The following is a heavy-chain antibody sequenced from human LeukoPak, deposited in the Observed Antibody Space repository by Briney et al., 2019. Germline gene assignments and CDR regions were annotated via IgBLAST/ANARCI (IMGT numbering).Heavy chain of an antibody. CDR3: AKVSSSWGAAAADY. CDR2: ISGSGGST. D-gene: IGHD6-13*01. J-gene: IGHJ4*02. Sequence: PGGSLSLSCAASGFTFSSYAMSWVRQAPGKGLEWVSAISGSGGSTYYADSVKGRFTISRDNSKNTLYLQMNSLRAEDTAVYYCAKVSSSWGAAAADYWGQGTLVTVSS. V-gene: IGHV3-23*01. CDR1: GFTFSSYA.